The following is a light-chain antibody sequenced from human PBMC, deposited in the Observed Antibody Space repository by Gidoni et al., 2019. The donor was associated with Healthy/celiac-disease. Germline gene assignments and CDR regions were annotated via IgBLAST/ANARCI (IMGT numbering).Light chain of an antibody. CDR1: QSVSSSY. J-gene: IGKJ2*01. Sequence: ASQSVSSSYLAWYQQKPGQAPRLLIYGASSRATGNPDRFSGSGSGTDFTLTISRLEPEDFAVYYCQQYGSSPYTFGQGTKLEIK. CDR2: GAS. CDR3: QQYGSSPYT. V-gene: IGKV3-20*01.